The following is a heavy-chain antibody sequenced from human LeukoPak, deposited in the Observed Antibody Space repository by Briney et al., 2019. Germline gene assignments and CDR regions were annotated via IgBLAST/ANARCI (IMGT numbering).Heavy chain of an antibody. CDR1: GFTFSSYA. D-gene: IGHD3-3*01. V-gene: IGHV3-23*01. CDR2: ISGSGGST. CDR3: AKDHDFWSGLDY. Sequence: QPGGSLRLSCAASGFTFSSYAMSWVRQAPGKGLEWVSAISGSGGSTYYADSVKGRFTISRDNSKNTLYPQMNSLRAEDTAVYYCAKDHDFWSGLDYWGQGTLVTVSS. J-gene: IGHJ4*02.